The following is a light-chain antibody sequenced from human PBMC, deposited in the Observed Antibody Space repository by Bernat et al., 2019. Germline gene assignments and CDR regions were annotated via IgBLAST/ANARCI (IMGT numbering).Light chain of an antibody. Sequence: EIVLTQSPATLSLSPGERASLSCRASESVGSNLAWYHQQPGQAPRLLIFATTTRATGIPARFNGSGSGTEFTLTIGSLQSEDFGVYYCQQYNYWPPLTFGGGTKVEI. J-gene: IGKJ4*01. CDR1: ESVGSN. CDR3: QQYNYWPPLT. V-gene: IGKV3-15*01. CDR2: ATT.